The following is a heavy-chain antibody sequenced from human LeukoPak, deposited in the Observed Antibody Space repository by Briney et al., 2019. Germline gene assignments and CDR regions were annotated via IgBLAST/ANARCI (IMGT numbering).Heavy chain of an antibody. CDR1: VGSISSYY. CDR2: IYYSGST. J-gene: IGHJ4*02. Sequence: SETLSLTCTVSVGSISSYYWSWIRQPPGKGLEWIGYIYYSGSTNYNPSLKSRVTISVDTSKTQFSLKLSSVTAADTAVYYCARDSGGSYYPRPPFDYWGQGTLVTVSS. CDR3: ARDSGGSYYPRPPFDY. V-gene: IGHV4-59*01. D-gene: IGHD1-26*01.